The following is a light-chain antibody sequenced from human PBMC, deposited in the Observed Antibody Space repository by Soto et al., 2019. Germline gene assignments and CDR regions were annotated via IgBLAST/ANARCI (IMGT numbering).Light chain of an antibody. CDR3: QSYDSSLTGFVV. CDR2: GNN. CDR1: SSNIGAGYD. J-gene: IGLJ2*01. Sequence: QSVLTQPPSVSGAPGQRVTISCTGSSSNIGAGYDVHWYQQFPGTAPKVLIYGNNNRPSGVPDRFSGSKSGTSASLAITGLQAEDEADYYCQSYDSSLTGFVVFGGGTKLTVL. V-gene: IGLV1-40*01.